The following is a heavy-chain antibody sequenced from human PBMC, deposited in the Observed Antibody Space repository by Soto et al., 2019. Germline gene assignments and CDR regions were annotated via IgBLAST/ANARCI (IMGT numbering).Heavy chain of an antibody. CDR3: AQTGPSGYYMDV. Sequence: SETLSLTCAVYGGSFSGYYWSWIRQPPGKGLEWIGEINHSGSTNYNPSLKSRVTISVDTSKNQFSLKLSSVTAADTAVYYCAQTGPSGYYMDVWGKGTTVTVSS. J-gene: IGHJ6*03. D-gene: IGHD3-10*01. CDR1: GGSFSGYY. V-gene: IGHV4-34*01. CDR2: INHSGST.